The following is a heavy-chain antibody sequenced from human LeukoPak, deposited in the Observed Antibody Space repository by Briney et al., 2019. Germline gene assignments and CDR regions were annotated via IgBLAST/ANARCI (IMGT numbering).Heavy chain of an antibody. CDR3: AALWFGGNAFDI. Sequence: SVKVSSKASGFTFTSSAVQWVRQARGQRLEWIGWIVVGSGNTNYAQKFQERVTITRDMSTSTAYMKLSSLRSEDTAVYYCAALWFGGNAFDIWGQGTMVTVSS. V-gene: IGHV1-58*01. J-gene: IGHJ3*02. D-gene: IGHD3-10*01. CDR1: GFTFTSSA. CDR2: IVVGSGNT.